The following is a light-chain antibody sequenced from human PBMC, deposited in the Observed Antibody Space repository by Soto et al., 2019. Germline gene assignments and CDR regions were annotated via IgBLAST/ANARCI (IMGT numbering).Light chain of an antibody. Sequence: EIVLTQSPGTLSLSPGERATLSCRASQSVRSSYLAWYQQRPGQAPRPLIYGASSRATGIPDRFSSSGSGTDFTLTTSRLEPEDFAVYFCQQYADLYTFGQGTKVEI. CDR1: QSVRSSY. V-gene: IGKV3-20*01. CDR3: QQYADLYT. CDR2: GAS. J-gene: IGKJ2*01.